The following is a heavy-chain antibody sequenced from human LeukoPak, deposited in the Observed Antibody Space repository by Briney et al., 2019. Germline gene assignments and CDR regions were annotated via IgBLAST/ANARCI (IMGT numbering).Heavy chain of an antibody. CDR2: ISGSGGST. Sequence: GGSLRLSCAASGFTFSSYAMSWVRQAPGKGLEWVSAISGSGGSTYYADSVKGRFTISRDDSKNTLYLQMNSLRAEDTAVYYCAKGAGYGYGRYYYYYYMDVWGKGTTVTVSS. J-gene: IGHJ6*03. CDR1: GFTFSSYA. D-gene: IGHD5-18*01. CDR3: AKGAGYGYGRYYYYYYMDV. V-gene: IGHV3-23*01.